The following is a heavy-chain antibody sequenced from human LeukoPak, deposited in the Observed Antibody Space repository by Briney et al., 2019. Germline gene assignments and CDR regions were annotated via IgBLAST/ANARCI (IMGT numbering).Heavy chain of an antibody. J-gene: IGHJ4*02. CDR3: AKDLLSGGNCYSIFHY. CDR1: GFTFSSFA. Sequence: GGSLRLSCAASGFTFSSFAMSWVRQAPGKGLEWVPGISGSGDSTYYADSVKGRFTISRDNSKNTLYLQMNSLRAEDTAVYYCAKDLLSGGNCYSIFHYWGQGTLVTVSS. CDR2: ISGSGDST. V-gene: IGHV3-23*01. D-gene: IGHD2-15*01.